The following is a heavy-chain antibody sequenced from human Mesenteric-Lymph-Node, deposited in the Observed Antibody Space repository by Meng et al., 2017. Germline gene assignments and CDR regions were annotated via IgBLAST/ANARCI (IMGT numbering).Heavy chain of an antibody. J-gene: IGHJ3*02. V-gene: IGHV3-15*01. CDR2: IKSKTDGGTT. Sequence: GESLKISCAASGFTFSNAWMSWVRQAPGKGLEWVGRIKSKTDGGTTDYAAPVKGRLTISRDDSKNTLYLQMNSLKTEDTAVYYCTTNIAVAEDAFDIWGQGTMVTVSS. D-gene: IGHD6-19*01. CDR1: GFTFSNAW. CDR3: TTNIAVAEDAFDI.